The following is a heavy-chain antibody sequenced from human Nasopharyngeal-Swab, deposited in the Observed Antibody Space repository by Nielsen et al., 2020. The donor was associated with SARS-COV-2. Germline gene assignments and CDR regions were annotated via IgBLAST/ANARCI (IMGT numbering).Heavy chain of an antibody. J-gene: IGHJ3*02. CDR3: AKLTSSWYGDAFDI. CDR1: GFTFDDYA. D-gene: IGHD6-13*01. CDR2: ISWNSGSI. V-gene: IGHV3-9*01. Sequence: GRSLRLSCTASGFTFDDYAMHWVRQAPGKCLEWVSGISWNSGSIGYADSVKGRFTISRDNAKNSLYLQMNSLRAEDTALYYCAKLTSSWYGDAFDIWGQGTMVTVSS.